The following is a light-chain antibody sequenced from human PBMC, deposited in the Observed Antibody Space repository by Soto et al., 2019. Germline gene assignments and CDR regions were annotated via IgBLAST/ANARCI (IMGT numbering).Light chain of an antibody. CDR3: QLSYSTPLT. CDR2: AAS. Sequence: DIQMTQSPSTLSASVGDRVNITCRASQSISSWLAWYQQKPGKAPKLLIYAASSLQSGVPSRFSGSGSGTDFTPAISRLQPEDFANYYCQLSYSTPLTFGGGTKVDIK. CDR1: QSISSW. J-gene: IGKJ4*01. V-gene: IGKV1-39*01.